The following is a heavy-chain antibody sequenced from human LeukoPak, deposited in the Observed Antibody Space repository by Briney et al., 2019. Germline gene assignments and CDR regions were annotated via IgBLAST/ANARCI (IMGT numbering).Heavy chain of an antibody. CDR3: ATDLGGYCSSTSCQDY. CDR1: GFTFDDYA. V-gene: IGHV3-9*01. J-gene: IGHJ4*02. CDR2: ISWNSGSI. D-gene: IGHD2-2*01. Sequence: GRSLRLSCAASGFTFDDYAMHWVRHAPGKGLEWVSGISWNSGSIGYADSVKGRFTISRDNAKNSLYLQMNSLRAEDTALYYCATDLGGYCSSTSCQDYWGQGTLVTVSS.